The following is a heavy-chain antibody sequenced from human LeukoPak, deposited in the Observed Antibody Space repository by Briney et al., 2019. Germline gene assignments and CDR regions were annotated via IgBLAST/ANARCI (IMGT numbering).Heavy chain of an antibody. Sequence: GGSLRLSCAASGFTFSSYAMNWVRQAPGKGLEWVASIKPDGSEKYYVDSVKGRFIISRDNAKNSLYLQMNSLRAEDTAVYYCARSSSGWYYFDYWGQGTLVTVSS. CDR3: ARSSSGWYYFDY. J-gene: IGHJ4*02. V-gene: IGHV3-7*01. CDR2: IKPDGSEK. CDR1: GFTFSSYA. D-gene: IGHD6-19*01.